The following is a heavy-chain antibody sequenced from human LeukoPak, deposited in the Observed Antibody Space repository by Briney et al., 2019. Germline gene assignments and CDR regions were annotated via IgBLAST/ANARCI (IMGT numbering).Heavy chain of an antibody. CDR3: ARGYYYGSGSYGLSAFDI. J-gene: IGHJ3*02. CDR1: GFTVSSNY. Sequence: PGGSLRLSCAASGFTVSSNYMNWVRQAPGKGLEWVSVIYSGGSTYYADSVKGRFTISRDNSKNTLYLQMNSLRAEDTAVYYCARGYYYGSGSYGLSAFDIWGQGTMVTVSS. V-gene: IGHV3-53*01. CDR2: IYSGGST. D-gene: IGHD3-10*01.